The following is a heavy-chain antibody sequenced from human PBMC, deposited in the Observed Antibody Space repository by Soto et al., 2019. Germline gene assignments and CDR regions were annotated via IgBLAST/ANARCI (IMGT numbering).Heavy chain of an antibody. CDR1: GGSISSGGYY. V-gene: IGHV4-31*03. CDR3: ARDIPLYGSGTYGTEV. CDR2: IYYSGST. D-gene: IGHD3-10*01. J-gene: IGHJ6*02. Sequence: QVQLQESGPGLVKPSQTLSLTCTVSGGSISSGGYYWSWIRQHPGKGLEWIGYIYYSGSTYYNPSLKSRVTISVDTSKNQFSLKLSSVTAADTAVYYCARDIPLYGSGTYGTEVWGQGTTVTVSS.